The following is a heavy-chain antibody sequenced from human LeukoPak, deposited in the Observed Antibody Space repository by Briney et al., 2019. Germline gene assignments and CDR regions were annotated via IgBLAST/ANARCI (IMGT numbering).Heavy chain of an antibody. CDR1: GGTFSSYA. J-gene: IGHJ6*03. Sequence: ASVKVSCKASGGTFSSYAISWVRQAPGQGLEWMGGIIPIFGTANYAQKFQGRVTITTDESTSTAYMELSGLRSEDTAVYYCARLIDDCSGGSCYRPNYYYYMDVWGKGTTVTVSS. V-gene: IGHV1-69*05. CDR3: ARLIDDCSGGSCYRPNYYYYMDV. CDR2: IIPIFGTA. D-gene: IGHD2-15*01.